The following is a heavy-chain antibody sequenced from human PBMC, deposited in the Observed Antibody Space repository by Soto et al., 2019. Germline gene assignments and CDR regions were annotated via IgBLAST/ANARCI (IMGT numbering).Heavy chain of an antibody. D-gene: IGHD6-13*01. CDR2: MYYSGSN. J-gene: IGHJ4*02. V-gene: IGHV4-31*03. CDR1: GGSINSGGYY. CDR3: ARGYRQSGYSSSWVVDY. Sequence: QVQLRESGPGLVKPSQTLSLTCTVSGGSINSGGYYWNWIRQHLGKGLEWIGYMYYSGSNYYNPFLRSRVIKSADTSENQFSRKLSSVTAADTAVYFWARGYRQSGYSSSWVVDYWGQGTLVNVST.